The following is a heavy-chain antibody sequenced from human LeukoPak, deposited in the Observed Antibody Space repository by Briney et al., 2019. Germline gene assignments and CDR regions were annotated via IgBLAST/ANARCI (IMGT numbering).Heavy chain of an antibody. V-gene: IGHV1-2*02. CDR2: INPNSGGT. Sequence: ASVKVSCKASGYTFTCYYMHWVRQAPGQGLEWMGWINPNSGGTNYAQKFQGRVTMTRDTSISTAYMELSRLRSDDTAVYYCATDSSSWSEGDYWGQGTLVTVSS. CDR1: GYTFTCYY. CDR3: ATDSSSWSEGDY. D-gene: IGHD6-13*01. J-gene: IGHJ4*02.